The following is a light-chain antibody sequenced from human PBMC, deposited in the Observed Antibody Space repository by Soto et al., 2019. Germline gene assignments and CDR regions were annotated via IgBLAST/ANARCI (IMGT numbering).Light chain of an antibody. V-gene: IGLV1-36*01. Sequence: QSVLTQPPSVSEGPGQRVTISCSGSTSNIGHYAAHWYQQVPGQAPKLLIYYNDLLAYGVSGRFSGSKSGTSASLAISGLHSDDEAGYFCAAWDYSLRAVVFGGGTEPTV. J-gene: IGLJ2*01. CDR2: YND. CDR3: AAWDYSLRAVV. CDR1: TSNIGHYA.